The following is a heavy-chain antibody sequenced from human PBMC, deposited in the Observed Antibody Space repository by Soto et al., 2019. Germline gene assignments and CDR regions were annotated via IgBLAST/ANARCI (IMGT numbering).Heavy chain of an antibody. V-gene: IGHV4-34*01. D-gene: IGHD3-16*01. Sequence: QVQLQQWGAGLLKPSETLSLTCAVYGGSFSGYYWSWIRQPQGKGLEWIGEINHSGSTNYNPSLKSRVTISVDTSKNQFSRKLSSVTAADTAVYYCARYWGGNWFDPWGQGTLVTVSS. CDR3: ARYWGGNWFDP. CDR1: GGSFSGYY. J-gene: IGHJ5*02. CDR2: INHSGST.